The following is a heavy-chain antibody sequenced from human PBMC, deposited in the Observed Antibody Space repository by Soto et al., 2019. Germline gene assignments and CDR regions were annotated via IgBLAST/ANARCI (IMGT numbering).Heavy chain of an antibody. V-gene: IGHV4-59*01. Sequence: PSETLSLTCTVSGGSISSYYWSWIRQPPGKGLEWIGYIYYSGSTNYNPSLKSRVTISVDTSKNQFSLKLSSVTAADTTVYYCARESDYYDSSGYYPSRRFDPWGQGTLVTV. J-gene: IGHJ5*02. D-gene: IGHD3-22*01. CDR3: ARESDYYDSSGYYPSRRFDP. CDR2: IYYSGST. CDR1: GGSISSYY.